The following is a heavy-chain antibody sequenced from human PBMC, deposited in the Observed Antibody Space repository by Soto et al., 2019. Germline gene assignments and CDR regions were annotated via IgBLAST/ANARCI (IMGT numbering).Heavy chain of an antibody. Sequence: EVQLVESGGGLVQPGGSLKLSCAASGFTFSGSAMHWVRQASGKGLEWVGRIRSKADSYATAYAASVKGRLTISRDDSKNTAYLQMNSLKTEDTAVYYCTRFAEYLGFDYWGQGTLVTVSS. J-gene: IGHJ4*02. CDR2: IRSKADSYAT. V-gene: IGHV3-73*01. CDR3: TRFAEYLGFDY. CDR1: GFTFSGSA. D-gene: IGHD3-16*01.